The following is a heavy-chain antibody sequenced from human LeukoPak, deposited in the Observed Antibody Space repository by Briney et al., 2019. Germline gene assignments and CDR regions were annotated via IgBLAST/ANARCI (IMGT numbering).Heavy chain of an antibody. CDR3: ARALDCTNGVCFGDDAFDI. CDR2: IIPIDGVE. CDR1: GGTSSSYT. V-gene: IGHV1-69*02. J-gene: IGHJ3*02. D-gene: IGHD2-8*01. Sequence: ASVTVSCKASGGTSSSYTISWVRQAPGQGLEWMGRIIPIDGVENYAQKFQGRVTITADKLTSTAYMELSSLRSEDTAVYYCARALDCTNGVCFGDDAFDIWGQGTMVTVSS.